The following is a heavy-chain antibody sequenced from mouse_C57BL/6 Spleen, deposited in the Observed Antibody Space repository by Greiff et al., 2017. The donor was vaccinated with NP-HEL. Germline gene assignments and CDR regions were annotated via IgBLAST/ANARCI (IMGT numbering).Heavy chain of an antibody. CDR1: GFTFSNYW. CDR3: TADSWFAY. J-gene: IGHJ3*01. CDR2: IRLKSDNYAT. Sequence: EVQLVESGGGLVQPGGSMKLSCVASGFTFSNYWMNWVRQSPEKGLEWVAQIRLKSDNYATHYAESVKGRFTISRDDSKSSVYLQMNNLRAEDTGIYYCTADSWFAYWGQGTLVTVSA. D-gene: IGHD2-4*01. V-gene: IGHV6-3*01.